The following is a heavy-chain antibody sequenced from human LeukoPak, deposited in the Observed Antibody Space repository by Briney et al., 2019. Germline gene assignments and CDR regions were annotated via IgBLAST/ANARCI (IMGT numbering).Heavy chain of an antibody. Sequence: GSLRLSCAASGFTFSPYPMNWVRQAPGKGLEWVSYISGPSDTIHYADSVKGRFTISRDNAKNSLYLQMNSLGAEDTVVYYCARDLGRDRYFDSWGQGTLVTVSS. CDR3: ARDLGRDRYFDS. CDR1: GFTFSPYP. CDR2: ISGPSDTI. D-gene: IGHD5-24*01. V-gene: IGHV3-48*04. J-gene: IGHJ4*02.